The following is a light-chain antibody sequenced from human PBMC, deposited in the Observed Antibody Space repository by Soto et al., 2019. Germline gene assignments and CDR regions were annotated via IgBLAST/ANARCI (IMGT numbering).Light chain of an antibody. J-gene: IGKJ1*01. CDR3: QQYHDTPRT. Sequence: DIVMTQSPDSLAVSLGERATINCKSSQSILYNSNNKNYLAWYQHKAGQPPKLLIYWASSRESGVPDRFSGSGSGTDFTLTISSLQAEDVAVYYCQQYHDTPRTFGQGTKVEIK. CDR1: QSILYNSNNKNY. CDR2: WAS. V-gene: IGKV4-1*01.